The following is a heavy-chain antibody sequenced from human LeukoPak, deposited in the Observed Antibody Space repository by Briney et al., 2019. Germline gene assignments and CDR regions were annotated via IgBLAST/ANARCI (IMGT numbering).Heavy chain of an antibody. CDR2: IYTSGST. V-gene: IGHV4-4*07. J-gene: IGHJ4*02. D-gene: IGHD4-23*01. Sequence: SETLSLTCTVSGGSMNSYYWSWIRQPAGEGLEWIGRIYTSGSTNYNPSLKSRVTMSIDTSKNQFSLKLSSVIAADTAVYYCARDTYGGNPDYWGQGTLVTVSS. CDR3: ARDTYGGNPDY. CDR1: GGSMNSYY.